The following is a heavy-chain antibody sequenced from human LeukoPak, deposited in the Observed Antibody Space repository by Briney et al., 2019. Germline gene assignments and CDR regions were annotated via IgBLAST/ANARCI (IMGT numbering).Heavy chain of an antibody. D-gene: IGHD3-10*01. CDR3: TRGTSRGSGNYYYMDV. CDR1: GFTFSTYG. Sequence: GGSLRLSCAASGFTFSTYGMHWVRQAPGKGLEWVAFIRYDGRNKYYADSVKGRFTISRDNSKNTLCLQMNSLRAEDTAVYYCTRGTSRGSGNYYYMDVWGKGTTVTISS. CDR2: IRYDGRNK. V-gene: IGHV3-30*02. J-gene: IGHJ6*03.